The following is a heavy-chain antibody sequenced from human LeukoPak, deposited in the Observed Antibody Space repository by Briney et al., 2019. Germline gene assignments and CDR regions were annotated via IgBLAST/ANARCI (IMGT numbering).Heavy chain of an antibody. CDR2: INPNSGGT. V-gene: IGHV1-2*02. CDR3: ARVWNYYDSSGYYSADSGDY. CDR1: GYTFTGYY. J-gene: IGHJ4*02. D-gene: IGHD3-22*01. Sequence: ASVKVSCKASGYTFTGYYMHWVRQAPGQGLEWMGWINPNSGGTNYAQKFQGRVTMTRDTSISTAYVELSRLRSDDTAVYYCARVWNYYDSSGYYSADSGDYWGQGTLVTVSS.